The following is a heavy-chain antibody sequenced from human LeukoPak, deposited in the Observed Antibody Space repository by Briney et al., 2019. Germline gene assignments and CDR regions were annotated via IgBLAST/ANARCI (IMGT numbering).Heavy chain of an antibody. CDR3: AKGYYASGSSLSAFDS. Sequence: GGSLRLSCAASGFTFTKYAMSWVRQAPGKGLEWVSVIRSSGDSAYYADFVKGRFTISRDNSKNTLYLQMNSLRAEDTAVYYCAKGYYASGSSLSAFDSWGQGTLVTVSS. J-gene: IGHJ4*02. CDR2: IRSSGDSA. V-gene: IGHV3-23*01. D-gene: IGHD3-10*01. CDR1: GFTFTKYA.